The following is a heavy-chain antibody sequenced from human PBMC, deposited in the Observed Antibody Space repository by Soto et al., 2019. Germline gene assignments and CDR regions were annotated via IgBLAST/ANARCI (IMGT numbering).Heavy chain of an antibody. CDR1: GFTFSSYA. D-gene: IGHD2-15*01. J-gene: IGHJ4*02. CDR2: ISGSGGST. CDR3: AKTYCSGGSCYVFDY. Sequence: GGSLRLSCAASGFTFSSYAMSWVRQAPGKGLEWVSAISGSGGSTYYADSVKGRFTISRDNSKNTLYLQMNSLRAEDTAVYYCAKTYCSGGSCYVFDYWGQGTLVTVSS. V-gene: IGHV3-23*01.